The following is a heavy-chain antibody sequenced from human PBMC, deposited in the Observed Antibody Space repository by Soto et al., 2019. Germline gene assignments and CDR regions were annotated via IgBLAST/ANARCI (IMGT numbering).Heavy chain of an antibody. CDR1: GYTFSSYA. CDR3: ARVRSRFGLDY. Sequence: QVQLVQSGAEVKKPGASVKVSCKASGYTFSSYAMHWVRQAPGQRLEWMGWINAGNGYTKYSQKFQGRVTITRDTSASTAYMELSSLRSEDTTIYYCARVRSRFGLDYWGQGTLVTVSS. D-gene: IGHD3-16*01. V-gene: IGHV1-3*01. CDR2: INAGNGYT. J-gene: IGHJ4*02.